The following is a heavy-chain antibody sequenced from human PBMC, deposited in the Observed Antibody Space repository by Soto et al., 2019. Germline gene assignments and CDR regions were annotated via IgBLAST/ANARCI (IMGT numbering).Heavy chain of an antibody. J-gene: IGHJ4*02. CDR1: GYAISSGFY. CDR2: IYFTGTT. CDR3: ARVRRIGMSGSPGDS. Sequence: TLSLTCDVSGYAISSGFYWTWIRQPPGKRLEWIGNIYFTGTTSYNPSLKTRVTMSVDTSKNQFSLRLSSVTAADTAVFYCARVRRIGMSGSPGDSWGQGTQVTASS. D-gene: IGHD3-10*01. V-gene: IGHV4-38-2*01.